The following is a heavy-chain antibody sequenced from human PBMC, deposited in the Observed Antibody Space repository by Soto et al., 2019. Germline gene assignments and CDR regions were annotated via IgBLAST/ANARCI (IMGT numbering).Heavy chain of an antibody. D-gene: IGHD6-19*01. CDR1: GFTFSNYA. Sequence: QVQLVESGGGVVQPGRSLRLSCAASGFTFSNYAIHWVRQAPGKGLEWVAVISYDGSNKYYADSVKGRFTISRDNSKSTLYLQVNSLRADDTAVYYCARGTSSGWYYFDYWGQGTLVTVSS. J-gene: IGHJ4*02. V-gene: IGHV3-30-3*01. CDR2: ISYDGSNK. CDR3: ARGTSSGWYYFDY.